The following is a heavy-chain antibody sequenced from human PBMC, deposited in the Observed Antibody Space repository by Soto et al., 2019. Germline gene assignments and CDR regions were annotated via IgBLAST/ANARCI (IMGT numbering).Heavy chain of an antibody. J-gene: IGHJ6*02. V-gene: IGHV3-48*02. CDR3: ARQRVVAGMYYYYYGMDV. CDR1: GFTFSSYS. CDR2: ISSSSSTI. Sequence: GGSLSLSCAASGFTFSSYSMNWVRQATGKGLEWVSYISSSSSTIYYADSVKGRFTISRDNAKNSLYLQMNSLRDEDTAVYYCARQRVVAGMYYYYYGMDVWGQGTTVTVSS. D-gene: IGHD6-19*01.